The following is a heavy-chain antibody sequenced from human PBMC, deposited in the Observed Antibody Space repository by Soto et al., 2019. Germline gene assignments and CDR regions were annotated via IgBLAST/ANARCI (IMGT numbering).Heavy chain of an antibody. CDR2: IFSSGST. CDR1: AGSLNTFY. D-gene: IGHD5-12*01. CDR3: AREGSYSAYNFAHGIQLWSFDF. V-gene: IGHV4-4*07. Sequence: PSETLALTCIHSAGSLNTFYWSSVRQPPGKELEWIGRIFSSGSTGFNPSLESRVAMSVDTSKNHFSLNLSSVTAADMAVYYCAREGSYSAYNFAHGIQLWSFDFWGQGALVTVSS. J-gene: IGHJ4*02.